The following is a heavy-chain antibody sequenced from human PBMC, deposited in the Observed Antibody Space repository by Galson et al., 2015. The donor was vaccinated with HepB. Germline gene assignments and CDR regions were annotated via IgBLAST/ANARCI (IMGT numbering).Heavy chain of an antibody. CDR3: AREAYTDTALVTPFDS. CDR2: INWDGGST. J-gene: IGHJ4*02. Sequence: SLRLSCAASGFTFDDYTMHWVRQAPGKGLEWVSLINWDGGSTYYADSVKGRFTISRDNSKNSLYLQMNSLRTEDTAVYYCAREAYTDTALVTPFDSWGQGTLVTVSS. D-gene: IGHD5-18*01. CDR1: GFTFDDYT. V-gene: IGHV3-43*01.